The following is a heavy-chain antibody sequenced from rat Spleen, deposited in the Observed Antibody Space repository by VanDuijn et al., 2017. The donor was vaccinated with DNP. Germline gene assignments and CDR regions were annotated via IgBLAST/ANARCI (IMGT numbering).Heavy chain of an antibody. CDR3: TRGDYSSYIYFDY. Sequence: EVQLEESGGGLVQPGRSMKVSCAASGFTFSSFAMAWVRQAPTKGLEWVASISYEGSNTYYGDSVKGRFTISRDNAKSTLYLQMNSLRSEDTATYYCTRGDYSSYIYFDYWGQGVMVTVSS. V-gene: IGHV5-22*01. CDR2: ISYEGSNT. CDR1: GFTFSSFA. D-gene: IGHD1-2*01. J-gene: IGHJ2*01.